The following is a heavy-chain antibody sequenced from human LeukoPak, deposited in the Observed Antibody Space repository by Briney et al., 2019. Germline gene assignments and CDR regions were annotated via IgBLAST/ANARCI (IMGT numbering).Heavy chain of an antibody. J-gene: IGHJ4*02. V-gene: IGHV1-69*13. Sequence: ASVKVSCKSSGGTFSSYAIIWVRQAPGQGLEWMGGIIPIFGTANYAQKFQGRVTITADESTSTAYMELSSLRSEDTAVYYCARDLAAAGTGYWGQGTLVTVSS. CDR2: IIPIFGTA. D-gene: IGHD6-13*01. CDR1: GGTFSSYA. CDR3: ARDLAAAGTGY.